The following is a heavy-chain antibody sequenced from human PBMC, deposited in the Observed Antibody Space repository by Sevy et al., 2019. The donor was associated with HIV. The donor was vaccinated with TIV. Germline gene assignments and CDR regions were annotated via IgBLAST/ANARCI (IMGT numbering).Heavy chain of an antibody. CDR3: GKLEDYSFPLDF. Sequence: GGSLRLSCAASGFTFSTYAMNWVRQAPGKGLEWVSSISNNGATTYYTASVKDRFTICRDNTKIMVYLQMNSLRAEATAYYYGGKLEDYSFPLDFWGQGTLVTVSS. CDR1: GFTFSTYA. D-gene: IGHD2-15*01. CDR2: ISNNGATT. V-gene: IGHV3-23*01. J-gene: IGHJ4*02.